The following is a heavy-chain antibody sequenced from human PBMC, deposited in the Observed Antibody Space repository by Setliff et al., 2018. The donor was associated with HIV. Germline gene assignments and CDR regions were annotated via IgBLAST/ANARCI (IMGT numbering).Heavy chain of an antibody. CDR3: AGGPGTTSIDY. Sequence: PSETLSLTCAVYGGSFSGYYWSWIRQPPGKGLEWIGEINRSGSTNYNMSLWSRVTISLDASRNQFSLELISVTAADTAVYYCAGGPGTTSIDYWAQGTLVTVSS. D-gene: IGHD1-26*01. CDR1: GGSFSGYY. CDR2: INRSGST. J-gene: IGHJ4*02. V-gene: IGHV4-34*01.